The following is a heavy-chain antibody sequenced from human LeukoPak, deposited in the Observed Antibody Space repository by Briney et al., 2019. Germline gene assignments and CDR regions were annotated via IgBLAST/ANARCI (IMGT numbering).Heavy chain of an antibody. Sequence: GGSLRLSCAASGFTFDGYTMQWVRQAPGKGLEWVSLISWDGGSTYYADSVKGRFTISRDNSKNSLYLQMNSLRAEDTALYYCAKEGGSGLGATTPYYYYYYMDVWGKGTTVTVSS. J-gene: IGHJ6*03. V-gene: IGHV3-43*01. CDR3: AKEGGSGLGATTPYYYYYYMDV. CDR2: ISWDGGST. CDR1: GFTFDGYT. D-gene: IGHD5-12*01.